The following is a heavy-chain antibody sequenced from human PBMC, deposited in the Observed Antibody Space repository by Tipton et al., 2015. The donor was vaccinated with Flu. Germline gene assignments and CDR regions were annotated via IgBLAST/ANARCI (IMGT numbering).Heavy chain of an antibody. V-gene: IGHV5-51*01. Sequence: MQLVQSGAEVKKPGESLKISCKGFGFSFSNFWIGWVRQVPGKGLEWMGITYPTDSDTTYSPSFQGQVTISADRSINTAYLQWSSLKASVTAMYYCARRGIADTGFTFDYWGQGTLVTVSS. J-gene: IGHJ4*02. D-gene: IGHD6-13*01. CDR2: TYPTDSDT. CDR1: GFSFSNFW. CDR3: ARRGIADTGFTFDY.